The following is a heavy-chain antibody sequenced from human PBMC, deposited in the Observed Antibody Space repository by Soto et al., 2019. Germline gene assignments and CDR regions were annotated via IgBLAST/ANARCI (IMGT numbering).Heavy chain of an antibody. CDR2: IYPGDSDT. CDR3: ASHGTYSKKDGMDV. V-gene: IGHV5-51*01. Sequence: GESLTIPCRVAGDSFTGYWIGWVRQMPGKGLEWMGIIYPGDSDTRYSPSFQGQVTISADKSISTAYLQWSSLKASDTAMYYCASHGTYSKKDGMDVWGQGTTVTVSS. J-gene: IGHJ6*02. D-gene: IGHD6-13*01. CDR1: GDSFTGYW.